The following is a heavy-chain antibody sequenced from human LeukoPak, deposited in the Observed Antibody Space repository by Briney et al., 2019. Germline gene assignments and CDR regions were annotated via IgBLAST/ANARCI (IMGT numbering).Heavy chain of an antibody. J-gene: IGHJ6*03. V-gene: IGHV4-39*01. Sequence: SETLSLTCTVSGGSISSSSYYWGWIRQPPGQGLEWIGSIYYSGSTYYNPSLKSRVTISLETSKDQFSLKLSSVTAADTAVYYCARLLGYYDSSGYPAYMDVWGKGTTVTVSS. D-gene: IGHD3-22*01. CDR2: IYYSGST. CDR1: GGSISSSSYY. CDR3: ARLLGYYDSSGYPAYMDV.